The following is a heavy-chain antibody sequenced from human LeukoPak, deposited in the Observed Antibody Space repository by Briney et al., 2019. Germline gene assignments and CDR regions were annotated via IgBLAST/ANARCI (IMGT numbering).Heavy chain of an antibody. Sequence: SVKVSCKASGGTFSSYAISWVRQAPGQGLEWMGRIIPILGIANYAQKFRGRVTITADKSTSTAYMELSSLRSEDTAVYYCARTPYYDSSGYSAYWGQGTLVTVSS. CDR1: GGTFSSYA. J-gene: IGHJ4*02. D-gene: IGHD3-22*01. V-gene: IGHV1-69*04. CDR2: IIPILGIA. CDR3: ARTPYYDSSGYSAY.